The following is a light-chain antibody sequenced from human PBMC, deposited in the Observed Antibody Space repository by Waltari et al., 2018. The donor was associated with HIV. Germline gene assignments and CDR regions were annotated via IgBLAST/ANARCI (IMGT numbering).Light chain of an antibody. CDR3: AAWDDSLSGFV. Sequence: QSVFTQPPSLSAAPGHKIHISCSGGGSHIGRRTVPWYQQLPSRAPKLIIDHDHRRPSGVSERITASKCGTSGSLFISKLQAADEATYYCAAWDDSLSGFVFGGGT. J-gene: IGLJ3*02. V-gene: IGLV1-44*01. CDR1: GSHIGRRT. CDR2: HDH.